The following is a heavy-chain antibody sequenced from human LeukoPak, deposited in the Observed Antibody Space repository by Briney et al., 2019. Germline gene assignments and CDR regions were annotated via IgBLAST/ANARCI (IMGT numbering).Heavy chain of an antibody. CDR2: INSDSSTI. V-gene: IGHV3-48*02. CDR1: GFIFSSYS. J-gene: IGHJ3*02. CDR3: VRDTSWAFDI. Sequence: GGSLRLSCAASGFIFSSYSLNWVRQAPGKGLEWVSYINSDSSTIHYADSVKGRYTISRDNAEKSLYMQMNSMRDEDTAVYYCVRDTSWAFDIWGQGTMVTVSS.